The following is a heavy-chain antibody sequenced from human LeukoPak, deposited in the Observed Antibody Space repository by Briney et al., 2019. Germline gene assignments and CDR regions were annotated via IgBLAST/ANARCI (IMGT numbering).Heavy chain of an antibody. CDR2: IISIFGTP. CDR3: ARGPLNYYGSGSYFPTHFDY. J-gene: IGHJ4*02. Sequence: SVKVSCKASGGTFSDYGVTWVRQAPGQGLEWVGGIISIFGTPVYAQRLQGRVTIIVDESTNTAYMELNSLRSEDTAFYYCARGPLNYYGSGSYFPTHFDYWGQGTLVTVSS. D-gene: IGHD3-10*01. V-gene: IGHV1-69*13. CDR1: GGTFSDYG.